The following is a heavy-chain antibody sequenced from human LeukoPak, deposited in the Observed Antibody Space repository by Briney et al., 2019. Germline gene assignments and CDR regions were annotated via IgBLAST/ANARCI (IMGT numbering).Heavy chain of an antibody. V-gene: IGHV3-30*03. CDR1: GFTFSSYG. Sequence: GRSLRLSCAASGFTFSSYGMHWVRQAPGKGLEWVAVISYDGSNKYYADSVKGRFTISRDNSKNTLYLQMNSLRAEDTAVYYCXXXWFGELSPYMDYWGQGTLVTVSS. CDR3: XXXWFGELSPYMDY. CDR2: ISYDGSNK. J-gene: IGHJ4*02. D-gene: IGHD3-10*01.